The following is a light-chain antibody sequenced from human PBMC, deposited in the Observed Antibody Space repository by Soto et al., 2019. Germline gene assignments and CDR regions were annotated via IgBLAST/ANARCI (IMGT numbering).Light chain of an antibody. CDR3: QHYSDYSRT. V-gene: IGKV1-5*03. CDR1: QSISTW. CDR2: KAS. Sequence: DIQMPQSPSTLSASVGDRVTITCRASQSISTWLAWHQQIPGKAPKLLIYKASRLESGVPSRFSGSGSGTEFTLTISSLQPDDFGTYYCQHYSDYSRTFGQGAKVDIK. J-gene: IGKJ1*01.